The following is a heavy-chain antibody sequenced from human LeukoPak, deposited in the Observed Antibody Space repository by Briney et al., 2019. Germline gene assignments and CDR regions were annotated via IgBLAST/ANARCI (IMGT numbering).Heavy chain of an antibody. V-gene: IGHV3-53*01. J-gene: IGHJ4*02. CDR2: IYSDGTT. CDR3: ARVDSSGYYFDY. D-gene: IGHD6-19*01. Sequence: GGSLRLSCAASGFTVSNNYMSWVRQAPGKKLEWVSDIYSDGTTFYADSVKGRFTISRDNAKNSLYLQMNSLRAEDTVVYYCARVDSSGYYFDYWGQGTLVTVSS. CDR1: GFTVSNNY.